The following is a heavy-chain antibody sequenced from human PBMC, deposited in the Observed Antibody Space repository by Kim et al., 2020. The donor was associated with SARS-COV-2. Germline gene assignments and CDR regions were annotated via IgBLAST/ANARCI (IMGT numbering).Heavy chain of an antibody. Sequence: ASVKVSCKASGYTFTSYYMHWVRQAPGQGLEWMGIINPSGGSTSYAQKFQGRVTMTRDTSTSTVYMELSSLRSEDTAVYYCARGGLNRRYFDWLLRDYWGQGTLVTASS. J-gene: IGHJ4*02. CDR1: GYTFTSYY. CDR2: INPSGGST. V-gene: IGHV1-46*01. CDR3: ARGGLNRRYFDWLLRDY. D-gene: IGHD3-9*01.